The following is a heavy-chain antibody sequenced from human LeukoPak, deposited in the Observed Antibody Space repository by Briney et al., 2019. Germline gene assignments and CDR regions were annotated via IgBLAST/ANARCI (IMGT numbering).Heavy chain of an antibody. CDR3: AREGSQLRYFDWLTYYYGMDV. J-gene: IGHJ6*02. D-gene: IGHD3-9*01. CDR2: IYVAGST. Sequence: PGGSLRLSCAASGFTVSDSFMTWVRQAPGKGLEWVSVIYVAGSTYYADSVKGRFTVSRDNSKNTLYLQMNSLRADDTAVYYCAREGSQLRYFDWLTYYYGMDVWGQGTTVTVSS. V-gene: IGHV3-53*01. CDR1: GFTVSDSF.